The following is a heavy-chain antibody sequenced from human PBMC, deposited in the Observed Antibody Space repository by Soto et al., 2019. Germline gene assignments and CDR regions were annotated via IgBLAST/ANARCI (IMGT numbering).Heavy chain of an antibody. Sequence: ASVKVSCKASGYTFTGNSLHWVRQAPGQGLEWMGWINPNNGGTNYAQKFRGWVTMTRDTSISTAYMDLSSLRSEDTAVYYCARDRRNNTGMILDYWGQGTLVTVSS. V-gene: IGHV1-2*04. CDR2: INPNNGGT. CDR3: ARDRRNNTGMILDY. CDR1: GYTFTGNS. D-gene: IGHD5-18*01. J-gene: IGHJ4*02.